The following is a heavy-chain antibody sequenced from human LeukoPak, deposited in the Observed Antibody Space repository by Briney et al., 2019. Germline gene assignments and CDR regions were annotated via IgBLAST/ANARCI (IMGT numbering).Heavy chain of an antibody. J-gene: IGHJ4*02. Sequence: PGGSLRLSFAAPGFTVSSNYMSWVRQAPGKGLEWVSVIYSGGSTYYADSVKGRFTISRDNSKNTLYLQMNSLKTEDTAVYYCTTDHGGSNYESGEEKSYFDYWGQGTLVAVSS. D-gene: IGHD1-26*01. CDR2: IYSGGST. CDR3: TTDHGGSNYESGEEKSYFDY. V-gene: IGHV3-53*01. CDR1: GFTVSSNY.